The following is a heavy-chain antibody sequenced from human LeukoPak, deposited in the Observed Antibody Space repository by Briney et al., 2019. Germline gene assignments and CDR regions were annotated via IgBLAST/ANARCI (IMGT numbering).Heavy chain of an antibody. Sequence: KPSETLSLTCTVSGGPISRYYWSWIRQPAGKGLEWIGRIYTSGSTNYNPSVKSRVTISVDKSKNQFSLKLSSVTAADTAVYYCARERREYSSPGPFDYWGQGTLVTVSS. D-gene: IGHD6-6*01. CDR2: IYTSGST. CDR3: ARERREYSSPGPFDY. J-gene: IGHJ4*02. V-gene: IGHV4-4*07. CDR1: GGPISRYY.